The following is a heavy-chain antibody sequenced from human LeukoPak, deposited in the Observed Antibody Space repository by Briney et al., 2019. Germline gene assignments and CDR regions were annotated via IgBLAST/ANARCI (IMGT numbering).Heavy chain of an antibody. Sequence: ASVKVSCKASGYTFTGYYMHWVRQAPGQGLEWMGWINPNSGGTNYAQKFQGRVTMTRDTSISTAYMELSRLRSDDTAVYYCARSAYYDFWSGLRGKWFDPWGQGTLVTVSS. J-gene: IGHJ5*02. CDR3: ARSAYYDFWSGLRGKWFDP. CDR1: GYTFTGYY. D-gene: IGHD3-3*01. CDR2: INPNSGGT. V-gene: IGHV1-2*02.